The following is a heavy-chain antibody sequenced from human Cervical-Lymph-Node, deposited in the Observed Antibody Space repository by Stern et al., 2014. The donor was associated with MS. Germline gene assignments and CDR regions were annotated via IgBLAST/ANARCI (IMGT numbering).Heavy chain of an antibody. CDR1: GFSFSRYS. J-gene: IGHJ4*02. CDR3: ASAYSSSHYYFDY. CDR2: IWTDGSNP. Sequence: VQLVQSGGGVVQPGRSLRLSCAASGFSFSRYSMHWVRQAPGKGLEWVGLIWTDGSNPYYADSVTGRFTISRDNFKNTLYLQMNSLRAEDTAVYYCASAYSSSHYYFDYWGQGTLVTVSS. V-gene: IGHV3-33*01. D-gene: IGHD6-13*01.